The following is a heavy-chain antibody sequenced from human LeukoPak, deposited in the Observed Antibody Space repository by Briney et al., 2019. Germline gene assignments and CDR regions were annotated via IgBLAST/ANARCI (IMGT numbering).Heavy chain of an antibody. D-gene: IGHD3-16*01. Sequence: SETLSLTCTVSGGSISSSSYYWGWIRQPPGKGLEWIGSIYYSGSTYYNPSLKSRVTISVDTSKNQFSLKLSSVTAADTAVYYRARDLGNRWGPFDPWGQGTLVTVSS. CDR1: GGSISSSSYY. V-gene: IGHV4-39*07. CDR2: IYYSGST. J-gene: IGHJ5*02. CDR3: ARDLGNRWGPFDP.